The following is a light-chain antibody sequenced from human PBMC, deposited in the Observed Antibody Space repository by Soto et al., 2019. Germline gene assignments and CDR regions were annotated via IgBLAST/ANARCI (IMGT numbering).Light chain of an antibody. CDR2: AAS. CDR3: QTYKRVPLI. J-gene: IGKJ4*01. Sequence: DIQMTQSPSSLSASVGDRVTVTCRASQDISKFLAWYQQKPGKGPNVLIYAASTLQFGVPSRFSASASGTEFTLTRDRLQPEDVATYYCQTYKRVPLIFCGGTRVEVK. CDR1: QDISKF. V-gene: IGKV1-27*01.